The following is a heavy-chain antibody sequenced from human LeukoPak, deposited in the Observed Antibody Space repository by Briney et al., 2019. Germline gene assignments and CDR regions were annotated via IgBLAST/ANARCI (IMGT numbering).Heavy chain of an antibody. CDR2: IGWNSGSI. CDR1: GFTFDDYA. V-gene: IGHV3-9*01. D-gene: IGHD6-19*01. Sequence: GGSLRLSCAASGFTFDDYAMHWVRHAPGKGLEWVSGIGWNSGSIGYADSVKGRFTISRDNAKNSLYLQMNSLRAEDTAVYYCANMLTGYSSGWFSYFDYWGQGTLVTVSS. J-gene: IGHJ4*02. CDR3: ANMLTGYSSGWFSYFDY.